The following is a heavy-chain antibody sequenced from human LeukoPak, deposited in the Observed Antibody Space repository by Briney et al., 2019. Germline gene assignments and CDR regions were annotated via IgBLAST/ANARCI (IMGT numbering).Heavy chain of an antibody. J-gene: IGHJ3*02. V-gene: IGHV3-13*01. D-gene: IGHD5-12*01. Sequence: GGSLRLSCAASGFTFSTYDMHWVRQVPGKGLEWVSVIGTAGDSYYPGSVKGRFTISRENAKNYLYLQMNSLRAGDTAVYYCARSLPCRGYSPHDCGAFDIWGQGTMVTVSS. CDR2: IGTAGDS. CDR3: ARSLPCRGYSPHDCGAFDI. CDR1: GFTFSTYD.